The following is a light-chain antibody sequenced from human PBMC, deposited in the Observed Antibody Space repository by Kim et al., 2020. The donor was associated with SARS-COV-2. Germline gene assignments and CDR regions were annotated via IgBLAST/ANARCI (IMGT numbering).Light chain of an antibody. CDR2: QDS. CDR1: KLVDEY. Sequence: SVSPGQTASITCSGDKLVDEYACWYQQKPGQSPVLVIYQDSKRPSGIPERFSGSNSGNTATLTISGTQAMDEADYYCQAWDSSTVVFGGGTQLTVL. J-gene: IGLJ2*01. CDR3: QAWDSSTVV. V-gene: IGLV3-1*01.